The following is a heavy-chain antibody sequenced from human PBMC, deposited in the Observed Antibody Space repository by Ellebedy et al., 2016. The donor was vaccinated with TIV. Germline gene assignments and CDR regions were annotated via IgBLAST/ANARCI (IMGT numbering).Heavy chain of an antibody. Sequence: ASVKVSCKASGYTFTGYYMHWVRQAPGQGLEWMGWMNPNSGNKVYAQNLKDRVTMTGTTSTSTAYMELRSLRSDDTAVYYCARVSVGYYDFWSGYYRLDNYYGMDVWGQGTTVTVSS. CDR1: GYTFTGYY. CDR2: MNPNSGNK. V-gene: IGHV1-8*02. J-gene: IGHJ6*02. D-gene: IGHD3-3*01. CDR3: ARVSVGYYDFWSGYYRLDNYYGMDV.